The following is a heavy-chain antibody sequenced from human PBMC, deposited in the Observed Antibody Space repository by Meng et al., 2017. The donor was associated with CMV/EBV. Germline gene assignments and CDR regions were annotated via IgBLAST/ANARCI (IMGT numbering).Heavy chain of an antibody. J-gene: IGHJ4*02. D-gene: IGHD7-27*01. CDR2: INTDGSFT. V-gene: IGHV3-74*03. CDR1: GFTFSNYW. Sequence: VEAGGGLVQPGGSLRLSCEDSGFTFSNYWMHWVRQVPGEGPVLVSRINTDGSFTSYADSVKGRFTISRDNAKNTLYLHMHGLRVDDSAVYYCGRDLTGERDQWGQGTLVTVSS. CDR3: GRDLTGERDQ.